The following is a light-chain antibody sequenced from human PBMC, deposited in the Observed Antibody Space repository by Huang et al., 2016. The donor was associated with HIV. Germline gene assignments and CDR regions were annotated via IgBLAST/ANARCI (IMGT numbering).Light chain of an antibody. Sequence: IVMTQSPDSLAVSLGATATINCKSRQSLLFRSNNKNYLAWYQQKPGQPPTLLMSWASTRGSGVPSRVSGGGSGTDFTLTISSLQAEDVAVYFCQQYFDVPWTFGRGTKVEIK. CDR3: QQYFDVPWT. CDR2: WAS. CDR1: QSLLFRSNNKNY. J-gene: IGKJ1*01. V-gene: IGKV4-1*01.